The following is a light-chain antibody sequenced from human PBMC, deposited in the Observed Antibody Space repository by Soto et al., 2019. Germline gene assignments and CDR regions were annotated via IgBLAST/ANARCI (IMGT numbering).Light chain of an antibody. V-gene: IGKV1-39*01. CDR1: QSISSS. Sequence: DIQMTQSPSSLSPSVGDRVTITCRASQSISSSLNWYQQKPGKAPELLIYAASTLQSGVPSRFSGSGSGTDFTLTISCLQSEDFATYYCQQYYSFPLTFGGGTKVDIK. CDR2: AAS. CDR3: QQYYSFPLT. J-gene: IGKJ4*01.